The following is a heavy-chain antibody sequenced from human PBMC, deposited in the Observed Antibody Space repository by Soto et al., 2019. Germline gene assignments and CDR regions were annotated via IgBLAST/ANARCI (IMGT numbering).Heavy chain of an antibody. D-gene: IGHD2-15*01. J-gene: IGHJ3*02. CDR3: AKDRMNHNSVWDPFDI. V-gene: IGHV3-21*04. CDR1: GFTFTRYS. CDR2: ISSTTNYI. Sequence: PGGSLRLSCAASGFTFTRYSMNWVRQAPGKGLEWVSSISSTTNYIYYGDSMKGRFTISRDNAKSTLSLQMNGLRAEDTAVYYCAKDRMNHNSVWDPFDIWGQGTMVTVSS.